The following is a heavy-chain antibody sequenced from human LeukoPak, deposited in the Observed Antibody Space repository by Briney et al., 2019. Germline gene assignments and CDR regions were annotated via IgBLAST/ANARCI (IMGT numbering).Heavy chain of an antibody. Sequence: SETLTLTCTVSGGSISNYYWSWIRLPPGKELEWIGHIYYSGTTKYSPSLKSRVSMSVDTSKNRFSLRLTSVTAADTAVYYCARGSWYRWMDAWRQATLVTVSS. J-gene: IGHJ5*02. V-gene: IGHV4-59*01. CDR1: GGSISNYY. CDR2: IYYSGTT. D-gene: IGHD6-13*01. CDR3: ARGSWYRWMDA.